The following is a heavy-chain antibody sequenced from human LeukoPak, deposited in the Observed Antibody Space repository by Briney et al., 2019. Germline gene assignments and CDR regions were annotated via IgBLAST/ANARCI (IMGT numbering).Heavy chain of an antibody. CDR3: AKAIASSSYYYMDV. J-gene: IGHJ6*03. Sequence: GGSLRLSCAASGFTSDNYAMHWVRQAPGKGLEWVSGISWNSGSIGYADSVKGRFTISRDNAKNSLYLQMNSLRAEDTALYYCAKAIASSSYYYMDVWGKGTTVTVSS. CDR1: GFTSDNYA. V-gene: IGHV3-9*02. CDR2: ISWNSGSI. D-gene: IGHD6-6*01.